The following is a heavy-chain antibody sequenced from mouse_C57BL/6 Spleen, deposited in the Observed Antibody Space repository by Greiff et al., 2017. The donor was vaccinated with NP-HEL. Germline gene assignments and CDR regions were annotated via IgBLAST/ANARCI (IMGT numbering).Heavy chain of an antibody. Sequence: QVQLKQSGAELMKPGASVKLSCKATGYTFTGYWIEWVKQRPGHGLEWIGEILPGSGSTNYNEKFKGKATFTADTSSNTAYMQLSSLTTEDSAIYYCVYGSSLYYYAMDYWGQGTSVTVSS. D-gene: IGHD1-1*01. CDR2: ILPGSGST. J-gene: IGHJ4*01. CDR1: GYTFTGYW. CDR3: VYGSSLYYYAMDY. V-gene: IGHV1-9*01.